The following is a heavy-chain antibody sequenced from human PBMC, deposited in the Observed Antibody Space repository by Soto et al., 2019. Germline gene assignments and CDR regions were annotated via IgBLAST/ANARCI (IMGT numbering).Heavy chain of an antibody. CDR1: GYMFTGFY. CDR2: INPNNGVT. D-gene: IGHD6-19*01. Sequence: QVQLVQSGAEVKRPGASVKVSCKASGYMFTGFYLHWVRQAPGQGLEWMGWINPNNGVTTYAKNFQGRVTMTRDSSISTAYMELSSLRPDDTAVYFCAAAAIPVAGRHPDFWGQGTVVTVS. J-gene: IGHJ4*02. V-gene: IGHV1-2*02. CDR3: AAAAIPVAGRHPDF.